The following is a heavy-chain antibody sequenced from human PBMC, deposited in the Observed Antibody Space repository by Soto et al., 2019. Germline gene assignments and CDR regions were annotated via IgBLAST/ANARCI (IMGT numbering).Heavy chain of an antibody. V-gene: IGHV4-59*01. J-gene: IGHJ2*01. CDR2: IYDSGST. CDR3: ARVGEDRVVTGNWYFDL. Sequence: QVQLQESGPGLVKPSETLSLTCAVSGGSLSNYYWSWIRQPPGKGLEWIGYIYDSGSTNYNPSLNSPVSITKDTSKNQFSLKFTSLTAADTAVYYCARVGEDRVVTGNWYFDLWGRGSLVTVSS. D-gene: IGHD2-21*02. CDR1: GGSLSNYY.